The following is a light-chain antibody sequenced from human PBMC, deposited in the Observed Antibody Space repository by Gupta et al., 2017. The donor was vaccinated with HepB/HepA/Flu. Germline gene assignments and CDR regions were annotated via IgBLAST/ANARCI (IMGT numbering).Light chain of an antibody. CDR2: DAS. V-gene: IGKV1-33*01. J-gene: IGKJ5*01. Sequence: IQMPQSPSSLSASVGDRVTITCQASQDISNYLNWYQQKPGKAPKLLIYDASNLETGVPSRFSGRGSGTDVTFTISSLQPEDSATYDGQQYDNLPITCGQGTRLEIK. CDR1: QDISNY. CDR3: QQYDNLPIT.